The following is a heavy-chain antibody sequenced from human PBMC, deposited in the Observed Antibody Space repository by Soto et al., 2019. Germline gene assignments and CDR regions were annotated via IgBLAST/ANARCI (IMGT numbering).Heavy chain of an antibody. CDR2: ISTYSGNT. CDR3: ARDGWRGGDCYLDY. CDR1: GYRFSSYG. D-gene: IGHD2-21*02. Sequence: GASVKVSCKASGYRFSSYGICWVRQAPGQGLQWMGWISTYSGNTNFAQDFRDRLTMTTDTSTSTAYMELRSLRSDDTAVYYCARDGWRGGDCYLDYWGQGTLVTVSS. J-gene: IGHJ4*02. V-gene: IGHV1-18*04.